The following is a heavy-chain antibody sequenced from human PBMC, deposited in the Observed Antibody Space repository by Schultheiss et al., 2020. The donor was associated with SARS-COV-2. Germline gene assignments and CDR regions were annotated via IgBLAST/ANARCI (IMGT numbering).Heavy chain of an antibody. V-gene: IGHV3-23*01. D-gene: IGHD2-21*02. J-gene: IGHJ4*02. Sequence: GGSLRLSCAASGFTFSSYAMSWVRQAPGKGLEWVSAISGSGGSTYYADSVKGRFTISRDNSKNTLYLQMNSLRAEDTAVYYYARDQVTAQGFDYWGQGTLVTVSS. CDR2: ISGSGGST. CDR3: ARDQVTAQGFDY. CDR1: GFTFSSYA.